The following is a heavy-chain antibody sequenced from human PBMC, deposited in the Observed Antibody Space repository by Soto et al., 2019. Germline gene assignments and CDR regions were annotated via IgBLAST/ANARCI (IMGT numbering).Heavy chain of an antibody. V-gene: IGHV3-64*02. D-gene: IGHD3-22*01. CDR1: GFTFSSYA. J-gene: IGHJ3*02. CDR2: ISSNGGST. CDR3: ARETPPYYDTPGAFDI. Sequence: GGSLRLSCAASGFTFSSYAMHWVRQAPGKGLEYVSAISSNGGSTYYADSVKGRFTISRDNSKNTLYLQMGSLRAEDMAVYYCARETPPYYDTPGAFDIWGQRTMVTVSS.